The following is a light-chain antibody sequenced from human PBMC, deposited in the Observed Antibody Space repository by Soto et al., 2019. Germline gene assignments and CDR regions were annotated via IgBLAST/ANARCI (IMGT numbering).Light chain of an antibody. V-gene: IGLV3-1*01. CDR3: QAWDSGTVV. CDR1: TLGSKF. CDR2: EDT. Sequence: SYELTQPPSVSVSPGHTANITCSGNTLGSKFVFWYQQKAGQSPMVVIYEDTKRPSGIPERFSGSNSGNTATLTISGTQAMDEADFYCQAWDSGTVVFGGGTKVTVL. J-gene: IGLJ2*01.